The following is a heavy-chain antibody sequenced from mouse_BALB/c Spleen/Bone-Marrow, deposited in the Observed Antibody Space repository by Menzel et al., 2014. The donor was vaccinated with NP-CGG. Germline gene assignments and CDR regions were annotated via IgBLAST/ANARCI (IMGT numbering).Heavy chain of an antibody. V-gene: IGHV1-26*01. CDR2: INPYNGAT. CDR3: ASFGFAY. Sequence: EVQLVESGPEPVKPGASVKISCKASGYSFTDYYMHWVKQSHVKSLEWIGRINPYNGATSYNQNFKDKASLTVDKSSRTAYMELHSLTSEDSAVYYCASFGFAYWGQGTLVTVSA. J-gene: IGHJ3*01. CDR1: GYSFTDYY.